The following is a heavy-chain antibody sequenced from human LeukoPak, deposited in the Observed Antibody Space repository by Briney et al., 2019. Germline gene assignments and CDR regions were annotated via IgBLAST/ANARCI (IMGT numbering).Heavy chain of an antibody. D-gene: IGHD2-2*01. J-gene: IGHJ4*02. Sequence: GSLRLSCAASGFTFSSYWMSWIRQPPGKGLEWIGYIYYSGSTNYNPSLKSRVTISVDTSKNQFSLKLNSVTAADTAVYYCARHRPMPYSFDCWGQGTLVTVSS. CDR1: GFTFSSYW. CDR3: ARHRPMPYSFDC. V-gene: IGHV4-59*08. CDR2: IYYSGST.